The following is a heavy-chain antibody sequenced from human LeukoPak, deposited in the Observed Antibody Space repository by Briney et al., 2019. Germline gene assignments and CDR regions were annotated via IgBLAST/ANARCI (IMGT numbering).Heavy chain of an antibody. J-gene: IGHJ4*02. D-gene: IGHD6-6*01. CDR3: ARGRGAARSVTIEFDY. Sequence: ETLALTCAVYGGPFSGYGWRWIARPPGKGLEWFGAFKHPGSNNYKPSLKSRLTRSVDTSTNQSPLKLSSVTAADTAVYYCARGRGAARSVTIEFDYWGQGALVTVSS. CDR1: GGPFSGYG. CDR2: FKHPGSN. V-gene: IGHV4-34*01.